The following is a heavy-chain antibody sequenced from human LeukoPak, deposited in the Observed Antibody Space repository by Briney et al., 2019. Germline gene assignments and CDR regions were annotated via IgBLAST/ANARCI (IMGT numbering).Heavy chain of an antibody. Sequence: GGSLTLSCAASGFTFSSYEMKWVRQAPGKGRGWVSYISSSGSTIYYADSVKGRFTISRDNAKNSLYLQMNSLRAEDTAVYYCAELGITMIGGVWGKGTTVTISS. V-gene: IGHV3-48*03. J-gene: IGHJ6*04. CDR1: GFTFSSYE. CDR2: ISSSGSTI. D-gene: IGHD3-10*02. CDR3: AELGITMIGGV.